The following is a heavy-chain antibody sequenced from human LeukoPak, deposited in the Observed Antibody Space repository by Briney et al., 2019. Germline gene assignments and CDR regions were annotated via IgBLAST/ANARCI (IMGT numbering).Heavy chain of an antibody. Sequence: SSETLSLTCTVSGGSISSSSYYWGWIRQPPGKGLEWIGSIYYSGSTYYNPSLKSRVTISVDTSKNQFSLKLSSVTAADTAVYYCARHPTGNDYGGNYYFDYWGRGTLVTVSS. CDR2: IYYSGST. CDR3: ARHPTGNDYGGNYYFDY. J-gene: IGHJ4*02. D-gene: IGHD4-17*01. CDR1: GGSISSSSYY. V-gene: IGHV4-39*01.